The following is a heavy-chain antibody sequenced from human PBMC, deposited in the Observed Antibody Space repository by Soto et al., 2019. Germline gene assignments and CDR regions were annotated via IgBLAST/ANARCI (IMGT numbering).Heavy chain of an antibody. CDR3: AKPNLWFGELSHHDAFDI. D-gene: IGHD3-10*01. CDR1: GGTFSSYA. Sequence: SVKVSCKASGGTFSSYAISWVRQAPGQGLEWMGGIIPIFGTANYAQKFQGRVTITADKSTSTAYMELSSLRSEDTAVYYCAKPNLWFGELSHHDAFDIWGQGTMVTVSS. V-gene: IGHV1-69*06. CDR2: IIPIFGTA. J-gene: IGHJ3*02.